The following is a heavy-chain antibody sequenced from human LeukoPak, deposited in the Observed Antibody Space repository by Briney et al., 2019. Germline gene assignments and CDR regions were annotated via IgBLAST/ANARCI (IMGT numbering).Heavy chain of an antibody. J-gene: IGHJ6*04. V-gene: IGHV3-48*04. D-gene: IGHD3-10*02. Sequence: PWGSLRLSCAASGFTFSSYSMNWVRQAPGKGLECVSYISSSGSTIYYADSVKGRFTISRDNAKNSLYLQMNSLRAEDTAVYYCAELGITMIGGVWGKGTTVTIPS. CDR1: GFTFSSYS. CDR3: AELGITMIGGV. CDR2: ISSSGSTI.